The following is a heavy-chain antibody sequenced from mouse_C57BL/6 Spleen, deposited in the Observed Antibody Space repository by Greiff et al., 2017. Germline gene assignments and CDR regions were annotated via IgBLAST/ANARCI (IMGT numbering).Heavy chain of an antibody. V-gene: IGHV14-1*01. Sequence: VQLQQSGAELVRPGASVKLSCTASGFNIKDYYMHWVKQRPEQGLEWIGRIDPEDGDTEYAPKFQGKATMTADTSSNTAYLQISSLTSEDTAVYYITTSYSGSQFFFDYWGQGTTLTVSS. CDR3: TTSYSGSQFFFDY. J-gene: IGHJ2*01. CDR2: IDPEDGDT. CDR1: GFNIKDYY. D-gene: IGHD1-1*01.